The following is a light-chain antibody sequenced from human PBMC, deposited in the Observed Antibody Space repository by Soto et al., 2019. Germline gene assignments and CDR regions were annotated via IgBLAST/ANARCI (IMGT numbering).Light chain of an antibody. Sequence: QTVVTQSPSASASLGASVKLTCTLSSGNSSYAIAWHQQQPEKGPRYLMKLNSDGSHSKGDGIPDRFSGSSSGAERYLTISSLQSEDEADYYCQTWGTGIHGVFGGGTKLTVL. CDR2: LNSDGSH. CDR1: SGNSSYA. CDR3: QTWGTGIHGV. V-gene: IGLV4-69*01. J-gene: IGLJ3*02.